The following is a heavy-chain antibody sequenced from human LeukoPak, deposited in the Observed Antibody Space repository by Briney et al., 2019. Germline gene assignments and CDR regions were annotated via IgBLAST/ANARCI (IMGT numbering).Heavy chain of an antibody. V-gene: IGHV3-74*01. Sequence: GGSLRLSCAASGFTFSSYWMNWVRQAPGKGLVWVSRIASDGSSTTYADSVKGRFTISRDNSKNTLYLQMNSLRAEDTAVYYCARESGIAAAGTGAFDIWGQGTMVTVSS. D-gene: IGHD6-13*01. CDR1: GFTFSSYW. J-gene: IGHJ3*02. CDR3: ARESGIAAAGTGAFDI. CDR2: IASDGSST.